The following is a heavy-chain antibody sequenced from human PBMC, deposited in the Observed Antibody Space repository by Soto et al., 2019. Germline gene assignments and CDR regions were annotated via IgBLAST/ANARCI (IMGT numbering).Heavy chain of an antibody. CDR1: GGSISSGGYY. J-gene: IGHJ5*02. CDR3: ARGNYDYDSSGYYCRWFDP. D-gene: IGHD3-22*01. CDR2: IYYSGST. Sequence: QVQLQESGPGLVKPSQTLSLTCTVSGGSISSGGYYWSWIRQHPGKGLEWIGYIYYSGSTYYNPSLKSRVTISVDTSKNQFSLKLSSVTAADTAVYYCARGNYDYDSSGYYCRWFDPWGQGTLVTVSS. V-gene: IGHV4-31*03.